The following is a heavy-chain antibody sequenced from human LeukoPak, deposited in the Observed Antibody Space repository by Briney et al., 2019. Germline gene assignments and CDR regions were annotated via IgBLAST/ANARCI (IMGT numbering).Heavy chain of an antibody. V-gene: IGHV3-74*01. D-gene: IGHD2-8*02. CDR2: INSDGSTT. J-gene: IGHJ3*02. CDR1: GFTFSSYW. Sequence: GGSLRLSCAASGFTFSSYWMNWVRQVPGKGLVWDSRINSDGSTTRYADSVKGRFTISRDNAKNTLYLQMNSLRAEDTAVYYCTGHAAAGDAFDIWGQGTVVTVSS. CDR3: TGHAAAGDAFDI.